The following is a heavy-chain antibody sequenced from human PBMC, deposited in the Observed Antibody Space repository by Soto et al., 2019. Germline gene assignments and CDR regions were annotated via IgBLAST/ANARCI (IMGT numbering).Heavy chain of an antibody. CDR1: GFTFSSYA. J-gene: IGHJ3*02. Sequence: EVQLLESGGVLVQPGGSLRLSCAASGFTFSSYAMNWVRQAPGKGLEWVSGISGSATRTYYADSVKGRFTISRDNAKNTLYPQMNSLRAEDTAVYYCAKDRTIAVAGTWAFDIWGRGTMVTVSS. D-gene: IGHD6-19*01. CDR2: ISGSATRT. CDR3: AKDRTIAVAGTWAFDI. V-gene: IGHV3-23*01.